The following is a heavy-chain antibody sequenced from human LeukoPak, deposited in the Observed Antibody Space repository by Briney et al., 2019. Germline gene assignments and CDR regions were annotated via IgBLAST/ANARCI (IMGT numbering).Heavy chain of an antibody. J-gene: IGHJ4*02. CDR2: ISGSGGST. V-gene: IGHV3-23*01. D-gene: IGHD3-10*01. Sequence: GGSLRLSCAASGFTFSTYAINWVRQAPGKGLEWVSAISGSGGSTYYADSVKGRFTISRDNSKNTLYLQMNSLRAEDTAVYYCARPGDLDRDYWGQGTLVTVSS. CDR3: ARPGDLDRDY. CDR1: GFTFSTYA.